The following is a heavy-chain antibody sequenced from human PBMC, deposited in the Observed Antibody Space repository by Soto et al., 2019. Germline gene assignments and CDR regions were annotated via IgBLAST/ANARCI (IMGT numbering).Heavy chain of an antibody. CDR3: GRGASGSYRLDY. V-gene: IGHV3-74*01. Sequence: EVQLVESGGGLVQPGASLRLSCAASGFTFSSYWMHWVRPAPGKGLVWVSRINSDGSSTNYADSVKGQFTISRDNAKNTLYLQMNSRRAEDTAVYYCGRGASGSYRLDYWGQGTLVTVSS. D-gene: IGHD3-10*01. J-gene: IGHJ4*02. CDR1: GFTFSSYW. CDR2: INSDGSST.